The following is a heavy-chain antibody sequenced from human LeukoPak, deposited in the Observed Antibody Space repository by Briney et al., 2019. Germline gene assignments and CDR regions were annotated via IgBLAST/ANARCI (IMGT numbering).Heavy chain of an antibody. J-gene: IGHJ4*02. CDR2: ISGSGGST. V-gene: IGHV3-23*01. CDR3: ARAAAGNRGWDWYYFDY. Sequence: PGGSLRLSCAASGFTFSSYGMSWVRQAPGKGLEWVSAISGSGGSTYYADSVKGRFTISRDNAKNSLFLQMNNLRAEDTAVYYCARAAAGNRGWDWYYFDYWGQGTLVSVSS. CDR1: GFTFSSYG. D-gene: IGHD6-13*01.